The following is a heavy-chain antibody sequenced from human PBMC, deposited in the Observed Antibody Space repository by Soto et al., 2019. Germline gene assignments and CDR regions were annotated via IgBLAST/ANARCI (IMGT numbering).Heavy chain of an antibody. CDR1: GFSISNYG. CDR2: IWYDGSNK. D-gene: IGHD3-3*01. V-gene: IGHV3-33*03. CDR3: ARYSGVALWYLDN. Sequence: QVHLVESGGGVVQPGRSLRLSCAASGFSISNYGMHWVRQAPGKGLEWVAVIWYDGSNKYHGDSVKGRFTISRDNSKNMQYLQMNSLRVEDTAVYYCARYSGVALWYLDNWGQGTLVTVSS. J-gene: IGHJ4*02.